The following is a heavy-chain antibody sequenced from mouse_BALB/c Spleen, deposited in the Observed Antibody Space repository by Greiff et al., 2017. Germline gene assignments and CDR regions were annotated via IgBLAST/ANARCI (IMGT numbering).Heavy chain of an antibody. CDR1: GYAFSSYW. V-gene: IGHV1-80*01. CDR2: IYPGDGDT. D-gene: IGHD1-2*01. J-gene: IGHJ2*01. CDR3: ARSGYGHFDY. Sequence: VKLMESGAELVRPGSSVKISCKASGYAFSSYWMNWVKQRPGQGLEWIGQIYPGDGDTNYNGKFKGKATLTADKSSSTAYMQLSSLTSEDSAVYFCARSGYGHFDYWGQGTTLTVSS.